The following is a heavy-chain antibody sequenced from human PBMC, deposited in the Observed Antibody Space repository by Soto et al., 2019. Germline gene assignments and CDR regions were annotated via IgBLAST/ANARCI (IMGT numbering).Heavy chain of an antibody. CDR1: GGSITSTNHY. Sequence: QLQLQESGPGLVKPSETLSLTCSVSGGSITSTNHYWGWIRQPPGKGLEWIGTIYYSGTTYYNPSLTSRVTIAVDTSKNQFSLKMSSVTAADTAVYYCASQNSGSSQLNFDYCGQGTLVTVSS. CDR2: IYYSGTT. J-gene: IGHJ4*02. CDR3: ASQNSGSSQLNFDY. V-gene: IGHV4-39*01. D-gene: IGHD1-26*01.